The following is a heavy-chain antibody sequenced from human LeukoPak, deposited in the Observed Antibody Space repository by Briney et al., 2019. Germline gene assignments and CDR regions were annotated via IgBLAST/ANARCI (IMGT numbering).Heavy chain of an antibody. Sequence: SGGSLRLSCAASGFTFSNAWMSWVRQAPGKGLEWVGRIKSKTDGGTTDYAAPVKGRFTISRDNSKNTLYLQMNSLRAEDTAVYYCAKDSGIAVAGTLRAFDIWGQGTMVTVSS. CDR3: AKDSGIAVAGTLRAFDI. CDR2: IKSKTDGGTT. J-gene: IGHJ3*02. V-gene: IGHV3-15*01. CDR1: GFTFSNAW. D-gene: IGHD6-19*01.